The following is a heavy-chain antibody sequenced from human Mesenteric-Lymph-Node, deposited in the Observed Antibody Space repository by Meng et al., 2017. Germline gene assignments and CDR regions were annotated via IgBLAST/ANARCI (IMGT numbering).Heavy chain of an antibody. V-gene: IGHV3-23*01. Sequence: GGSLRLSCAASGFTFSSYAMSWVRQAPGKGLEWVSAISGSGGSTYYADSVKGRFTISRDNSKNALYLQMNSLRAEDTAVYYCAKDMRSTVTLERLDPWGQGTLVTVSS. J-gene: IGHJ5*02. CDR2: ISGSGGST. CDR1: GFTFSSYA. CDR3: AKDMRSTVTLERLDP. D-gene: IGHD4-17*01.